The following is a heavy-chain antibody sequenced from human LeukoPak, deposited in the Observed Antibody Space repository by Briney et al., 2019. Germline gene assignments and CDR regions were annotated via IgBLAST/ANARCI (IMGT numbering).Heavy chain of an antibody. D-gene: IGHD5-24*01. CDR3: ARVGVGRDGYNRPYYYYGMDV. CDR2: ISCRSSYI. CDR1: GFTFSSYS. Sequence: GGSLRLSCAASGFTFSSYSMNWVRQSPGKGLEWVSSISCRSSYIYYADSVKGRCTISRDNAKNSLYLQMNSLRAEDTAVYYCARVGVGRDGYNRPYYYYGMDVWGQGTTVTVSS. V-gene: IGHV3-21*01. J-gene: IGHJ6*02.